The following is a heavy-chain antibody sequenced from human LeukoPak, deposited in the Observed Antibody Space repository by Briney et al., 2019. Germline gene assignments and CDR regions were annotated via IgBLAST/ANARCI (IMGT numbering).Heavy chain of an antibody. Sequence: GGSLRLSCAASGFTFSSYAMHWVRQAPGKGLEWVAVISYDGSNKYYADSVKGRFTISRDNSKNTLYLQMNSLRAEDTAVYYCARGVIVVVPAAIPKNYGMDVWGQGTTVTVSS. D-gene: IGHD2-2*01. J-gene: IGHJ6*02. V-gene: IGHV3-30-3*01. CDR1: GFTFSSYA. CDR2: ISYDGSNK. CDR3: ARGVIVVVPAAIPKNYGMDV.